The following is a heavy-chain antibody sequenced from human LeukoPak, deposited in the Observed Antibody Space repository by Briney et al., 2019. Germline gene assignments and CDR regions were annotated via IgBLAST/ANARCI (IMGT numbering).Heavy chain of an antibody. V-gene: IGHV3-30*18. CDR2: ISYDGSNK. D-gene: IGHD6-13*01. J-gene: IGHJ4*02. CDR3: AKDRTGEQQPFDY. Sequence: GGSLRLSCAASGFTFSSYGMHWVRQAPGKGLEWVAVISYDGSNKYYADSVKGRFTISRDNSKNTLYLQMNSLRAEDTAVYYCAKDRTGEQQPFDYWGQGTLVTVSS. CDR1: GFTFSSYG.